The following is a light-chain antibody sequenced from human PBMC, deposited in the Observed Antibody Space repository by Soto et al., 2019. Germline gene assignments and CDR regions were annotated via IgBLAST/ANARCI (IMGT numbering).Light chain of an antibody. CDR1: QSVNTY. J-gene: IGKJ5*01. V-gene: IGKV3-11*01. CDR2: DAS. CDR3: QQYNNWPIT. Sequence: EIVLTQSPATLSLSPGERATLSCRASQSVNTYLVWYQQKPGQAPRLLIYDASNRATGIPARFSGSGSGTDFTLTISSLEPEDFAVYYCQQYNNWPITLGQGTRLEIK.